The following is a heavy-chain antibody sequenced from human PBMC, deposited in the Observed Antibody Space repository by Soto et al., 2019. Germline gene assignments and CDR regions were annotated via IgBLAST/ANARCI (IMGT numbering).Heavy chain of an antibody. CDR3: ARHGGGRIAVTGFNDMDV. V-gene: IGHV5-10-1*03. J-gene: IGHJ6*02. CDR2: IDPSDSYT. CDR1: GSTSSRYW. Sequence: EVQLVQSGAEVKKPGESLTISCKVSGSTSSRYWITWVRQMPGKGLEWMGRIDPSDSYTNYSPSFQGHVTISVDKSINTAYLRWSSLKASDSAKYYCARHGGGRIAVTGFNDMDVWGQGTTVTISS. D-gene: IGHD6-13*01.